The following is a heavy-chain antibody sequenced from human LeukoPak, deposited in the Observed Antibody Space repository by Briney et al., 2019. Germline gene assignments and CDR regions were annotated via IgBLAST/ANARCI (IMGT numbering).Heavy chain of an antibody. CDR3: ARGNSNFDY. D-gene: IGHD1-7*01. CDR2: IHRNGGST. J-gene: IGHJ4*02. CDR1: GFTFSSYA. Sequence: GGSLRLSCAASGFTFSSYAMSWVRQAPGKGLEWVSGIHRNGGSTGYADSVKGRFTISRDNAKNSLYLQMNSLRAEDTALYHCARGNSNFDYWGQGTLVTVSS. V-gene: IGHV3-20*01.